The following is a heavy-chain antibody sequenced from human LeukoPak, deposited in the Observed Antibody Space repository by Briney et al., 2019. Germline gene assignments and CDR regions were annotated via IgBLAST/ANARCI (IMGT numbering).Heavy chain of an antibody. V-gene: IGHV3-30*02. D-gene: IGHD6-13*01. J-gene: IGHJ4*02. CDR1: GFTFSSYG. Sequence: GGSLGLSCAASGFTFSSYGMHWVRQAPGKGLEWVAFIRYDGSNKYYADSVKGRFTVSRDNSKNTLYLQMNSLRAEDTAVYYCAKNLECSSSWYLPFFDYWGQGTLVTVSS. CDR2: IRYDGSNK. CDR3: AKNLECSSSWYLPFFDY.